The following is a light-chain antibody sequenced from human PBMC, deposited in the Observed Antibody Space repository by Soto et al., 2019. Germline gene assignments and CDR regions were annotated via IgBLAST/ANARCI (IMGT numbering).Light chain of an antibody. J-gene: IGKJ1*01. CDR2: GAS. Sequence: PGERATPSCWASETVATNLAWYQQKPGQAPRLLISGASTRAAGISDRFRGSGSGTEFTLTISSLRSEDSAIYYCQQYFEWPPMTFGQGTKVDIK. CDR3: QQYFEWPPMT. CDR1: ETVATN. V-gene: IGKV3-15*01.